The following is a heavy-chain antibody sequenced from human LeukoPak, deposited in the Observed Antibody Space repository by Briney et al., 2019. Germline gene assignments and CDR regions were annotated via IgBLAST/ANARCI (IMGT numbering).Heavy chain of an antibody. CDR1: GCTFSSYG. CDR3: ARELNRGYSGYDSIYYYYGMDV. CDR2: IWYDGSNK. D-gene: IGHD5-12*01. J-gene: IGHJ6*02. Sequence: GGSLRLSCAASGCTFSSYGMHWVRQAPGKGLEWVAVIWYDGSNKYYADSVKGRFTISRDNSKNTLYLQMNSLRAEDTAVYYCARELNRGYSGYDSIYYYYGMDVWGQGTTVTVSS. V-gene: IGHV3-33*01.